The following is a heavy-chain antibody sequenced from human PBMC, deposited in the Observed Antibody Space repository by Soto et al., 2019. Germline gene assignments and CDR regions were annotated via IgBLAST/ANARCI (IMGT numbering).Heavy chain of an antibody. V-gene: IGHV1-3*01. D-gene: IGHD1-26*01. CDR1: GYTFTSYA. CDR2: INAGNGNT. Sequence: ASVKVSCKASGYTFTSYAMHWVRQAPGQRLEWMGWINAGNGNTKYSQKFQGRVTITRDTSASTAYMELSSLRSEDTAVYYCAGEAEPGFSAEYFHHWGQGTLVTVSS. J-gene: IGHJ1*01. CDR3: AGEAEPGFSAEYFHH.